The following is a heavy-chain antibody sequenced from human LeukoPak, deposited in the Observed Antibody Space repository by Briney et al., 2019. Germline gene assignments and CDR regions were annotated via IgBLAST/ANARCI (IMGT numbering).Heavy chain of an antibody. J-gene: IGHJ4*02. Sequence: GGSLRLSCAASGFTVSSNYMSWVRQAPRKGLEWVSVIYSGGSTYYADSVKGRFTISRDNSKNTLYLQMNSLRAEDTAVYYCASGSYGRYFDYWGQGTLVTVSS. CDR2: IYSGGST. CDR1: GFTVSSNY. V-gene: IGHV3-53*01. D-gene: IGHD1-26*01. CDR3: ASGSYGRYFDY.